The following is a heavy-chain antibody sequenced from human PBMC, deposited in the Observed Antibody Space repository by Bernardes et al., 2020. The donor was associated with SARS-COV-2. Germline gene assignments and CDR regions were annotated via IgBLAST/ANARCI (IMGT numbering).Heavy chain of an antibody. CDR1: GFTFSNAW. Sequence: GGSLRLSCAASGFTFSNAWMSWVRQAPGKGLEWVGRIKSKTDGGTTDYAAPVKGRFTILRDDSKNTLYLQMNSLKTEDTAVYYCTTAPYDYVWGSYRSPGWGQGTLVTVSS. CDR2: IKSKTDGGTT. J-gene: IGHJ4*02. D-gene: IGHD3-16*02. CDR3: TTAPYDYVWGSYRSPG. V-gene: IGHV3-15*01.